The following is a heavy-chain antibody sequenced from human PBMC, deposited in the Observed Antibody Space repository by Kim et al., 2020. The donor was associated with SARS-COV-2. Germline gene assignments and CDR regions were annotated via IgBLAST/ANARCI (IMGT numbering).Heavy chain of an antibody. D-gene: IGHD6-6*01. V-gene: IGHV3-23*01. CDR1: GFTFSSYA. Sequence: GGSLRLSCAASGFTFSSYAMSWVRQAPGKVLEWVSAISGSGGHTYSADSVKGRFTISRDNSKNTLYLQMNILRGEDTAVYSCAKDQLEFSYSYFDIWGQGTMVTVSS. J-gene: IGHJ3*02. CDR2: ISGSGGHT. CDR3: AKDQLEFSYSYFDI.